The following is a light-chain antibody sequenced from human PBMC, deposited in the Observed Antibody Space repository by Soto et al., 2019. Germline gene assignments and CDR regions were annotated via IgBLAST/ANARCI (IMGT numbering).Light chain of an antibody. CDR1: QSVSSIY. J-gene: IGKJ1*01. V-gene: IGKV3-20*01. CDR3: QQYGSSGT. Sequence: ENALTQSPGTLSLSPGERATLFCRASQSVSSIYLAWYQQKPGQAPRLLTYGASNRATGIPDGFSGSGSGTDFTLTISRLEPEDFAVYYCQQYGSSGTFGQGTKVDIK. CDR2: GAS.